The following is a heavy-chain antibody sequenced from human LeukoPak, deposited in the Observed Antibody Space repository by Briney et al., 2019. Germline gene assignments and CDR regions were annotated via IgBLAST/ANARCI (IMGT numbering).Heavy chain of an antibody. V-gene: IGHV4-34*01. Sequence: PSETLPLTCAVYGGSFSGYYWSWIRQPPGKGLECIGEIHHSGSTNYNPSLKSRVTLSVDTSKNQFSLKLSSVTAADTAVYYCARDLVYCSSTSCYSRGPGYWGQGTLVTVSS. CDR3: ARDLVYCSSTSCYSRGPGY. CDR2: IHHSGST. D-gene: IGHD2-2*01. CDR1: GGSFSGYY. J-gene: IGHJ4*02.